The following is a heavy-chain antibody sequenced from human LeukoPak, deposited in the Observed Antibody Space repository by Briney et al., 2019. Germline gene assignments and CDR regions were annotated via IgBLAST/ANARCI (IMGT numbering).Heavy chain of an antibody. V-gene: IGHV3-30*04. CDR2: ISYDGSNK. D-gene: IGHD3-22*01. J-gene: IGHJ3*02. CDR1: GFTFSSYA. CDR3: ARGTYYYDSSGYFPMGDDAFDI. Sequence: PGRSLRLSCAASGFTFSSYAMHWVRQAPGKGLEWVAVISYDGSNKYYADSVKGRFTISRDNSKNTLYLQMNSLRAEDTAVYYCARGTYYYDSSGYFPMGDDAFDIWGQGTMVTVSS.